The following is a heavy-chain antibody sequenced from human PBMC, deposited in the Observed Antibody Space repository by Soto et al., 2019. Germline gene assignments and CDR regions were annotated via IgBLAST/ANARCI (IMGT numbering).Heavy chain of an antibody. J-gene: IGHJ4*02. CDR1: GFTFNRHA. D-gene: IGHD2-8*01. CDR2: LSDSGGSI. Sequence: EVQLLESGGGLVQPGGSLRLSCTASGFTFNRHAMTWVRQAPGKGLEWVSGLSDSGGSIYYADSVKGRFTISRDNSMNTLSLQMNTLRAEDTAVYYCAKVSSAWYAGFFDLWGQGTLVTISS. V-gene: IGHV3-23*01. CDR3: AKVSSAWYAGFFDL.